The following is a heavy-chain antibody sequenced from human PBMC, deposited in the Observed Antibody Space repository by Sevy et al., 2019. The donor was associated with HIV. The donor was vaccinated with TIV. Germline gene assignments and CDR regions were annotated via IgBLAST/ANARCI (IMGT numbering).Heavy chain of an antibody. D-gene: IGHD1-26*01. Sequence: GGSLRLSCAASGFTFDDYAMHWVRQAPAKGLEWVSGISWNSGSIGYADSVKGRFTISRDNAKNSLYLQMNSLRAEDTALYYCAKDIGRTWELLSFDYWGQGTLVTVSS. J-gene: IGHJ4*02. CDR3: AKDIGRTWELLSFDY. CDR2: ISWNSGSI. V-gene: IGHV3-9*01. CDR1: GFTFDDYA.